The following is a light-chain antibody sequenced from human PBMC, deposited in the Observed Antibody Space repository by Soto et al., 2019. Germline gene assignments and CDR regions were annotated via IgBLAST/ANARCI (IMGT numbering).Light chain of an antibody. Sequence: EIVLTQSPGTLSLSPGDTATLSCRASQSVSSNNLAWYHQKPGQTPRLIIYGASSRATGIPDRLSGSGSGTDCTPTISRLEPEDLAVYDCQQYDNSLTFGQGTRLEIE. J-gene: IGKJ5*01. CDR1: QSVSSNN. CDR3: QQYDNSLT. V-gene: IGKV3-20*01. CDR2: GAS.